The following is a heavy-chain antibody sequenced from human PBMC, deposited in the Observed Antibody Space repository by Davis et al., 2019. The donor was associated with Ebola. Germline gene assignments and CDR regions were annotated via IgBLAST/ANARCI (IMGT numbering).Heavy chain of an antibody. CDR3: VRKGNWNYVLDY. V-gene: IGHV3-23*01. CDR2: ISGSGGST. CDR1: VITFSSYA. J-gene: IGHJ4*02. Sequence: GESLKISCTDSVITFSSYAMTWVRQAPGKGLEWVSAISGSGGSTYYADSVKGRFTISRDNSKNTLYLQMNSLRGEDTAVYYCVRKGNWNYVLDYWGQGTLVTVSS. D-gene: IGHD1-7*01.